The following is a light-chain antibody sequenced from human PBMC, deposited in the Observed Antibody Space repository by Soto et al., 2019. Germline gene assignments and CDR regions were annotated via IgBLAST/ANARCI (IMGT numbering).Light chain of an antibody. J-gene: IGLJ2*01. CDR1: KLGDKY. CDR2: QDS. Sequence: SYELTQPPLVSVSPGQTASITCTGDKLGDKYACWYQQKPGQSPVLVIYQDSKRPSGIPERFSGSNSGNTATLTISGTQAMDEADYYCQAWDSSTRVVFGGGTKLTV. CDR3: QAWDSSTRVV. V-gene: IGLV3-1*01.